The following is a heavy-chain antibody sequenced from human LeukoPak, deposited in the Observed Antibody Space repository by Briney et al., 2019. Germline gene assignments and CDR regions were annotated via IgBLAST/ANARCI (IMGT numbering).Heavy chain of an antibody. CDR1: GYTFTSYG. CDR3: ARVRLGRYWFDP. J-gene: IGHJ5*02. CDR2: ISAHNGNT. D-gene: IGHD1-26*01. V-gene: IGHV1-18*01. Sequence: ASVKVSCRASGYTFTSYGISWVRQAPGQGLEWMGWISAHNGNTNYAQKLQGRVTMTTDTSTSTAYMELRSLRSDDTAVYYCARVRLGRYWFDPWGQGTLVTVSS.